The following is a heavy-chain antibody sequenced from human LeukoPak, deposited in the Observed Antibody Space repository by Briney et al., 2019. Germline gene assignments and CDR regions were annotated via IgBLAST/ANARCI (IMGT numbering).Heavy chain of an antibody. Sequence: GASVKVSCKVSGSTLTEFSIHWVRQAPGQGLEWMGGIILIFGTANYAQKFQGRVTITADESTSTAYMELSSLRSEDTAVYYCAVAASGIFDYWGQGTLVTVSS. J-gene: IGHJ4*02. CDR2: IILIFGTA. D-gene: IGHD3-10*01. CDR1: GSTLTEFS. V-gene: IGHV1-69*13. CDR3: AVAASGIFDY.